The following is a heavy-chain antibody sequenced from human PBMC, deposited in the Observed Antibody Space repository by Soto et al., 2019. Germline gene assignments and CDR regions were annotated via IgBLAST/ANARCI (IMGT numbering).Heavy chain of an antibody. CDR3: ARDGRNSVDTAMDPYY. D-gene: IGHD5-18*01. CDR2: IIPIFGTA. Sequence: GASVKVSCKASGGTFSSYAISWVRQAPGQGLEWMGGIIPIFGTANYAQKFQGRVTITADESTSTAYMELSSLRSEDTAVYYCARDGRNSVDTAMDPYYWGQGTLVTVSS. V-gene: IGHV1-69*13. J-gene: IGHJ4*02. CDR1: GGTFSSYA.